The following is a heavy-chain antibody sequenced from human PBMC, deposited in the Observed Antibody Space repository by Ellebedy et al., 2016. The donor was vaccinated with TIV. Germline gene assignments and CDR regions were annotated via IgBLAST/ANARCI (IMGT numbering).Heavy chain of an antibody. J-gene: IGHJ6*02. CDR1: GFTFSSYD. D-gene: IGHD3-9*01. Sequence: GESLKISCAASGFTFSSYDMHWVRQATGKGLEWVSAIGTAGDTYYPFSVKGRFTLSRANAKNSLYLQMNSLRAEDTAVYYCARDLNYILTGWGGLDFWGQGTTVTVSS. CDR3: ARDLNYILTGWGGLDF. CDR2: IGTAGDT. V-gene: IGHV3-13*01.